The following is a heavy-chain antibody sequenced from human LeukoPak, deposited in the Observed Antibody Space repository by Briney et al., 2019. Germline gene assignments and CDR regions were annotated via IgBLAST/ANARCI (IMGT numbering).Heavy chain of an antibody. CDR2: ISISSIYI. CDR3: ARDPDFGNTEFDY. CDR1: RFTFSSYS. V-gene: IGHV3-21*01. D-gene: IGHD3-3*01. Sequence: GGSLRLSCAASRFTFSSYSMNWVRPPPGKGLEWVSSISISSIYIYYADSVKGRFTISRDNAKNSLYLQMNSLRAEDTAVYYCARDPDFGNTEFDYWGQGTLVTVSS. J-gene: IGHJ4*02.